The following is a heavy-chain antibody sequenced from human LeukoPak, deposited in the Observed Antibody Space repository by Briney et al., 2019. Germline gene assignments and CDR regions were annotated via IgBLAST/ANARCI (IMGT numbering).Heavy chain of an antibody. Sequence: GGSLRLSCAASGFTFSSYNINWVRQAPGKGLEWVSSISSSSSYIYYADSVKGRFTISRDNAKNSLYLQMNSLRAEDTAVYYCAKEDSNGWYFFDFWGQGTLVTVSS. V-gene: IGHV3-21*01. CDR3: AKEDSNGWYFFDF. D-gene: IGHD6-19*01. J-gene: IGHJ4*02. CDR2: ISSSSSYI. CDR1: GFTFSSYN.